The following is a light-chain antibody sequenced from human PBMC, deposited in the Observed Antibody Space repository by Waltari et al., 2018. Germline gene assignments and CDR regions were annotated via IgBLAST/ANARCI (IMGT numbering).Light chain of an antibody. CDR3: AAWDDSLNGWV. CDR1: SSNIGDNP. J-gene: IGLJ3*02. V-gene: IGLV1-36*01. Sequence: QSVLTQPPSVSEAPRQRVTIPWSGSSSNIGDNPVNWYQQLPGKAPKLLIYYDDLLPSGVSDRFSGSKSGTSASLAISGLQSEDEADYYCAAWDDSLNGWVFGGGTKLTVL. CDR2: YDD.